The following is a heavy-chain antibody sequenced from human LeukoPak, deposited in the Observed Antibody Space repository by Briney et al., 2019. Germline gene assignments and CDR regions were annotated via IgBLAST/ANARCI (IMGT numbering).Heavy chain of an antibody. J-gene: IGHJ4*02. CDR3: TSNSYDSSGYYYS. CDR2: ISSSSSYI. D-gene: IGHD3-22*01. V-gene: IGHV3-21*01. Sequence: GGSLRLSCAASGFTFSSYSMNWVRQAPGKGLEWVSSISSSSSYIYYADSVKGRFTISRDNAKNSLYLQMNSLRAEDTAVYYCTSNSYDSSGYYYSWGLGTLVTVSS. CDR1: GFTFSSYS.